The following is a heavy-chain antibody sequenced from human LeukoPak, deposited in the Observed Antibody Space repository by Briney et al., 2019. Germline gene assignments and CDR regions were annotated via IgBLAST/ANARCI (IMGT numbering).Heavy chain of an antibody. Sequence: GASVKVSCKTSGCTFTSYDINWVRQATGQGLEWMGWMSPNSGNTGYAQKFQGRVTMTSNTSISTAYMELSSLRSEDTAVYYCARGPYDSSGYRFDYWGQGTLVTVSS. CDR2: MSPNSGNT. J-gene: IGHJ4*02. CDR1: GCTFTSYD. D-gene: IGHD3-22*01. V-gene: IGHV1-8*01. CDR3: ARGPYDSSGYRFDY.